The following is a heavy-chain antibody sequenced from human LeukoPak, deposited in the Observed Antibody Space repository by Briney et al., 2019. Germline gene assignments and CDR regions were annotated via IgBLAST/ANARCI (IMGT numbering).Heavy chain of an antibody. D-gene: IGHD4/OR15-4a*01. V-gene: IGHV1-2*02. CDR1: GYTFTGYY. J-gene: IGHJ3*02. Sequence: GASVKVSCKASGYTFTGYYMHWVRQAPGQGLEWMGWINPNSGGTNYAQKFHGRVTMTRDKSISTAYMELSRLRSDDTAVYYCARRGLTEWNAFDIWGQGTMVTVSS. CDR3: ARRGLTEWNAFDI. CDR2: INPNSGGT.